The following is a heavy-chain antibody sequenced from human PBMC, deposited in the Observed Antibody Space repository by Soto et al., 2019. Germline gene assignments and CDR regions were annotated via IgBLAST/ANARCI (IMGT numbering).Heavy chain of an antibody. V-gene: IGHV4-30-4*01. D-gene: IGHD6-19*01. Sequence: SETLSLTCTVSGGSISNYYWSWIRQPPGKGLEWIGYIYYSGSTYYNPSLKSRVTISVDTSKNQFSLKLSSVTAADTAVYYCARDQKDSSGWYETGDYYYGMDVWGQGTTVTVSS. CDR2: IYYSGST. CDR1: GGSISNYY. CDR3: ARDQKDSSGWYETGDYYYGMDV. J-gene: IGHJ6*02.